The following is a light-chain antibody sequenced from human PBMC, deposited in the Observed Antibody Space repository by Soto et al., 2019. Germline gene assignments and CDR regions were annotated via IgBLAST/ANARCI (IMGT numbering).Light chain of an antibody. CDR1: QDIGTW. CDR2: STS. J-gene: IGKJ4*01. Sequence: IQMTQSPSSVSASVGDRVTITCRASQDIGTWLAWFQQKPGKAPQLLISSTSSLQSGVPSRFSGSGSGTDFTLTISSLEPEDFAVYYCQQRSNWPPLTFGGGTKVEIK. V-gene: IGKV1-12*01. CDR3: QQRSNWPPLT.